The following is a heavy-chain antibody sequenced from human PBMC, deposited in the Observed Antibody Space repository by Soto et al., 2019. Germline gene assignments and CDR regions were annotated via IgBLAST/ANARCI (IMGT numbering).Heavy chain of an antibody. CDR3: ARELDGMDV. CDR2: IYTGGST. CDR1: GFTVSTNY. Sequence: WGSLRLSCAASGFTVSTNYMTWVRQAPGKGLEWVSIIYTGGSTYYADSVKGRFTISRDNSKNTLYLQMSSLRVEDTAVYYCARELDGMDVWGQGTTVTVSS. V-gene: IGHV3-53*01. J-gene: IGHJ6*02.